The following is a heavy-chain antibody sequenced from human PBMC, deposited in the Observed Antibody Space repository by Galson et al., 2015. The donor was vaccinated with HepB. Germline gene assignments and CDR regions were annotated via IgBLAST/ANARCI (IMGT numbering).Heavy chain of an antibody. V-gene: IGHV4-59*08. J-gene: IGHJ4*02. CDR1: GGSISNDY. Sequence: ETLSLTCTVSGGSISNDYWSWIRQPPGKGLEWLGYIYHTGITNYSPSLKSRLSMSLDTSKSQFSLKLTSMTAADTAVYYCARHTSVTRFDDWGQGTLVTVSS. CDR3: ARHTSVTRFDD. CDR2: IYHTGIT. D-gene: IGHD2-21*02.